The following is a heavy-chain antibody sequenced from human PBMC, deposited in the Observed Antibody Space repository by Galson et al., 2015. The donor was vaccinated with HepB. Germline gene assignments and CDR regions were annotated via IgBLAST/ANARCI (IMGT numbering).Heavy chain of an antibody. J-gene: IGHJ4*02. CDR3: ARWASGYDYSHFDY. Sequence: SVKVSCKASGGTFSSYAISWVRQAPGQGLEWMGGIIPIFGTANYAQKFQGRVTITADKSTSTAYMELSSLRSEDTAVYYCARWASGYDYSHFDYWGQGTLVTVSS. V-gene: IGHV1-69*06. D-gene: IGHD5-12*01. CDR1: GGTFSSYA. CDR2: IIPIFGTA.